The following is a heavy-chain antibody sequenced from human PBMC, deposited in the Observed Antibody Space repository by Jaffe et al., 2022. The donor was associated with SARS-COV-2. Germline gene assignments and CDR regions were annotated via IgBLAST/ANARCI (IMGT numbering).Heavy chain of an antibody. D-gene: IGHD4-4*01. CDR3: AREVSYYYGMDV. J-gene: IGHJ6*02. CDR1: GFTFSSYA. CDR2: ISYDGSNK. Sequence: QVQLVESGGGVVQPGRSLRLSCAASGFTFSSYAMHWVRQAPGKGLEWVAVISYDGSNKYYADSVKGRFTISRDNSKNTLYLQMNSLRAEDTAVYYCAREVSYYYGMDVWGQGTTVTVSS. V-gene: IGHV3-30-3*01.